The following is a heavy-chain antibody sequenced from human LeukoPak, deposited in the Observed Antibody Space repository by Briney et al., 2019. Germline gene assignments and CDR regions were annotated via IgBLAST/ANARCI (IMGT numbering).Heavy chain of an antibody. CDR2: IIPIFGTA. Sequence: ASVKVSCKASGGTFSSYAISWVRQPPGQGLEWMGGIIPIFGTANYAQKFQGRVTITADEFTSPAYMERSSLRSEDTAVYYCARDQEYGSGSYDYWGQGTLVTVSS. D-gene: IGHD3-10*01. J-gene: IGHJ4*02. V-gene: IGHV1-69*13. CDR1: GGTFSSYA. CDR3: ARDQEYGSGSYDY.